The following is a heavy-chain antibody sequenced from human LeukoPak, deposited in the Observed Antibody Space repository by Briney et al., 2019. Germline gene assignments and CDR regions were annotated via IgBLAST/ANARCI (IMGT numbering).Heavy chain of an antibody. CDR2: IKSKTDGGTT. Sequence: PGGSLRLSCAASGFTFSNAWMSRVRQAPGKGLEWVGRIKSKTDGGTTDYAAPVKGRFTISRDDSKNTLYLQMNSLKTEDTAVYYCTTLTYCSSTSCRYMWGQGTLVTVSS. D-gene: IGHD2-2*01. V-gene: IGHV3-15*01. CDR1: GFTFSNAW. CDR3: TTLTYCSSTSCRYM. J-gene: IGHJ4*02.